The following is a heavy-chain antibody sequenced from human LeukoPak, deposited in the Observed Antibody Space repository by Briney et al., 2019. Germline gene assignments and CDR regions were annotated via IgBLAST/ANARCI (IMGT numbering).Heavy chain of an antibody. D-gene: IGHD6-13*01. CDR3: TGQKQLVSDY. V-gene: IGHV3-73*01. CDR2: IRSKANSYAT. Sequence: PGGSLRLSCAASGFTFSGSAMHWVRQASGKGLEWVGRIRSKANSYATAYAASVKGRFTISRDDSKNTAYLQMNSLKTEDTAVYYCTGQKQLVSDYWGQGTLVTVSS. CDR1: GFTFSGSA. J-gene: IGHJ4*02.